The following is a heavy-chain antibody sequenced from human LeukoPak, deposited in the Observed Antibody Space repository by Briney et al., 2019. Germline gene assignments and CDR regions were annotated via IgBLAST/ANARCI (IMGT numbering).Heavy chain of an antibody. CDR1: GVSFDDYY. Sequence: TPSETLSLTCAVSGVSFDDYYRSWVRQTPGKGLEWIGEINHSGYTNDSPSLKSRVTLSIDTSRKQFSLNLRSVTVADTGIYYCTRMTAGHDYWGQGTLVTVSS. D-gene: IGHD2-21*02. J-gene: IGHJ4*02. CDR2: INHSGYT. V-gene: IGHV4-34*01. CDR3: TRMTAGHDY.